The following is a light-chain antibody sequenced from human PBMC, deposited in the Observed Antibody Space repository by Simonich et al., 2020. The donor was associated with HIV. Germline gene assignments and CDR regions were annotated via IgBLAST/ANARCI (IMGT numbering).Light chain of an antibody. V-gene: IGKV3-15*01. J-gene: IGKJ1*01. CDR2: VAS. Sequence: EIVMTQSPATLSVSPGERATLSCRASQRVSSNLAWYQRKPGQAPRLLIYVASTRATGIPARFSGSGSGTDFTLTISSLQAEDVAIYYCQQYYSTPPTFGQGTKVEIK. CDR1: QRVSSN. CDR3: QQYYSTPPT.